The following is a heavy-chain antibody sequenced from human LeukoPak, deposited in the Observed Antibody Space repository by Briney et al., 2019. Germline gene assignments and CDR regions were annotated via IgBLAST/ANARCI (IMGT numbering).Heavy chain of an antibody. Sequence: GASVKVSCKASGYTFTGYYMHWVRQAPGQGLEWMGWINPNSGGINYAQKFQGRVTMTRDTSISTAYMELSRLRSDDTAVYYCARGGGRYYYDSSGYGDYWGQGTLVTVSS. D-gene: IGHD3-22*01. CDR2: INPNSGGI. CDR1: GYTFTGYY. J-gene: IGHJ4*01. V-gene: IGHV1-2*02. CDR3: ARGGGRYYYDSSGYGDY.